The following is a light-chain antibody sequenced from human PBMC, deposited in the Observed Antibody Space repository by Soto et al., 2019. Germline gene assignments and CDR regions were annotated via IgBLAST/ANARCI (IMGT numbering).Light chain of an antibody. J-gene: IGKJ5*01. V-gene: IGKV3-20*01. CDR1: QSVISSY. Sequence: EIVLTQSPGTLSLSPGERATLSCRASQSVISSYLAWYQQKPGQAPRLLIYGASSRATGIPDRFSGSGFGTDFTLTISRLEPEDFATYYCQQSYSTLITFGQGTRLEI. CDR3: QQSYSTLIT. CDR2: GAS.